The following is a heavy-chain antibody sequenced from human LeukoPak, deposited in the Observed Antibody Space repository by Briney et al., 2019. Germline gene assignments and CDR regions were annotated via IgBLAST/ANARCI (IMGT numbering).Heavy chain of an antibody. V-gene: IGHV4-59*01. CDR3: SSGYYYMDV. J-gene: IGHJ6*03. D-gene: IGHD6-6*01. CDR2: IYSSGST. Sequence: SETLSLTCSVSGGSITSDYWSWIRQPPGKGLEWIGYIYSSGSTSYNPSLKSRVTISLNTSKNQFSLRLRSVTAADTAVYYCSSGYYYMDVWGKGTTVTVSS. CDR1: GGSITSDY.